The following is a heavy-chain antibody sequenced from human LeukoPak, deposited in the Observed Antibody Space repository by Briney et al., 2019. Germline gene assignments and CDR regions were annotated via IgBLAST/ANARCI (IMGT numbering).Heavy chain of an antibody. CDR1: GGTFSSYA. Sequence: ASVKVSCKASGGTFSSYAISWVRQAPGQGLEWMGWINPNSGGTNYAQKFQGRVTMTRDTSISTAYMELSRLRSDDTAVYYCARAREAVAGVYPDYWGQGTLVTVSS. CDR3: ARAREAVAGVYPDY. D-gene: IGHD6-19*01. CDR2: INPNSGGT. J-gene: IGHJ4*02. V-gene: IGHV1-2*02.